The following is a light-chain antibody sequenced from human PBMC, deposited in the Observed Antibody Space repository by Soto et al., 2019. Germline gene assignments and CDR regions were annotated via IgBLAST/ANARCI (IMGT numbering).Light chain of an antibody. CDR1: QSISTY. CDR3: QQSYRTPGVT. CDR2: AVS. J-gene: IGKJ4*01. Sequence: IQMTQSPSSLSASVGDRVTITCRASQSISTYLNWYQQKPGKAPKLLIYAVSTLQNGVPSRFSGSGSGAEFTLTISSLQPEDSATYHCQQSYRTPGVTFGGGTKVEIK. V-gene: IGKV1-39*01.